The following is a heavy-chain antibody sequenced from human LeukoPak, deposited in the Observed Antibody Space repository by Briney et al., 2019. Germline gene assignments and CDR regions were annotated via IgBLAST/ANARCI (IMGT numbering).Heavy chain of an antibody. D-gene: IGHD1-1*01. Sequence: SETLSLTCTVSGGSISSGAYYWSWIRQPPGKGLEWIGYIYYSGSTNYNPSLKSRVTISVDTSKNQFSLKLSSVTAADTAVYYCARDRLKLERTSFHYYYGMDVWGQGTTVTVSS. CDR1: GGSISSGAYY. V-gene: IGHV4-61*08. CDR3: ARDRLKLERTSFHYYYGMDV. J-gene: IGHJ6*02. CDR2: IYYSGST.